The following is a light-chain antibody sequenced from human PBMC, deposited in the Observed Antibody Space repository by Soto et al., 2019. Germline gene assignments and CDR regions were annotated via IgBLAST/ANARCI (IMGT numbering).Light chain of an antibody. CDR2: HAS. J-gene: IGKJ1*01. Sequence: EIVLTQSPATLSVSPGERATLSCRASQSISSSLAWYQQQPGQAPRLLIYHASTRAAGIPAMFSGSGSGTEFTLTISSLQSEDFAVYYCQQYYNWSPGTFGQGTKVEI. CDR3: QQYYNWSPGT. CDR1: QSISSS. V-gene: IGKV3-15*01.